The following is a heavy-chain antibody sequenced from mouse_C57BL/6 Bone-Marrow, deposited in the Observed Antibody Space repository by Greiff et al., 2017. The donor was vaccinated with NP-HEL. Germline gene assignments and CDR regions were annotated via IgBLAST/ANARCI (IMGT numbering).Heavy chain of an antibody. Sequence: EVQVVESGGGLVKPGGSLKLSCAASGFTFSSYAMSWVRQTPEKRLEWVATISDGGSYTYYPDNVKGRFTISRDNAKNNLYLQMSHLKSEDTAMYYCARDNYYYGSSYHHWYFDVWGTGTTVTVSS. J-gene: IGHJ1*03. CDR1: GFTFSSYA. D-gene: IGHD1-1*01. V-gene: IGHV5-4*01. CDR3: ARDNYYYGSSYHHWYFDV. CDR2: ISDGGSYT.